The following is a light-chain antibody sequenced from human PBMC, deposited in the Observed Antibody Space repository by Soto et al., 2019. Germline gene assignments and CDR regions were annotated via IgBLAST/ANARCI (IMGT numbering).Light chain of an antibody. CDR1: QGISSY. Sequence: AIRMTQSPSSFSASTGDRVTITCRASQGISSYLAWYQQKPGKAPKLLIYAASTLQSGVPSRFSGSGSGTDFTLTISCLQSEDFAPYFCQQYYSYLPLTFGGGTKVEIK. J-gene: IGKJ4*01. V-gene: IGKV1-8*01. CDR3: QQYYSYLPLT. CDR2: AAS.